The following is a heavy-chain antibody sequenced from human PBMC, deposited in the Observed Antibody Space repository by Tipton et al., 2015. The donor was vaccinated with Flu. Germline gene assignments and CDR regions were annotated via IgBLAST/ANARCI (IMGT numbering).Heavy chain of an antibody. J-gene: IGHJ4*02. CDR2: VYHTGIS. D-gene: IGHD2/OR15-2a*01. V-gene: IGHV4-38-2*01. CDR1: GFSITTTGYY. Sequence: TLSLTCSVSGFSITTTGYYWGWIRQPPGKGLEWVGAVYHTGISYYNPSLESRLTTFVDTSKNHFSLELSSVTAADTAVYYCATFSQYRVDFWGQGTLITVSS. CDR3: ATFSQYRVDF.